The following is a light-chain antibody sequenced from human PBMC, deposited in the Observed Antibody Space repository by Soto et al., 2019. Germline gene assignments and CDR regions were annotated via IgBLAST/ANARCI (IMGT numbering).Light chain of an antibody. J-gene: IGKJ1*01. CDR1: EDINDW. V-gene: IGKV1-5*01. CDR2: DAS. CDR3: QQYNCYSGT. Sequence: TQSPGTVSLSLGERGTLTCRASEDINDWLAWYQQKPGNAHKFLIYDASTLQSGAPSRFSGSGSGTEFTLTISSLPPDESATYYCQQYNCYSGTCGEGTKVDTK.